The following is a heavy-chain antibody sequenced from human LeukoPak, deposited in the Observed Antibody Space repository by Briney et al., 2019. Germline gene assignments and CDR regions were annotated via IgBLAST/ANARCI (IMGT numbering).Heavy chain of an antibody. CDR2: ISVNGRTT. CDR1: GFTFSSYA. Sequence: GGSLRLSCAASGFTFSSYAMSWVRQAPGKGLEWVSSISVNGRTTYYADSVKGRFTISRDSSKNTLYLQMNSLRAEDTAIYFCARVFGGTYGGDYWGQGTLVTVSS. D-gene: IGHD1-26*01. V-gene: IGHV3-23*01. CDR3: ARVFGGTYGGDY. J-gene: IGHJ4*02.